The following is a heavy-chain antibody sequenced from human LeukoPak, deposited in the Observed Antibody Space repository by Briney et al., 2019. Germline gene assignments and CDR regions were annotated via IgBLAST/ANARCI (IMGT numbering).Heavy chain of an antibody. J-gene: IGHJ4*02. CDR2: INHSGST. D-gene: IGHD3/OR15-3a*01. Sequence: SETLSLTCAVYGGSFSGYYWSWIRQPPGKRLEWIGEINHSGSTNYNPSLKSRVTISVDTSKNQFSLKLSSVTAADTAVYYCARGSLKFGLKKVSDYWGQGTLVTVSS. CDR3: ARGSLKFGLKKVSDY. CDR1: GGSFSGYY. V-gene: IGHV4-34*01.